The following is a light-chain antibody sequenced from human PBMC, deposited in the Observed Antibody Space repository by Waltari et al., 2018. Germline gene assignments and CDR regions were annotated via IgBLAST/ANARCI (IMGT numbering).Light chain of an antibody. CDR3: QAWDTSAAVV. V-gene: IGLV3-1*01. J-gene: IGLJ2*01. CDR2: QDN. Sequence: SYELTQPPSVSVSPGQTPTTTCRGDNLGSKNLCWSLLKSGQPPLLVIDQDNKRPSGIPERFSGSNSGNAATLTVSGTQSVDEADYYCQAWDTSAAVVFGGGTKLTVL. CDR1: NLGSKN.